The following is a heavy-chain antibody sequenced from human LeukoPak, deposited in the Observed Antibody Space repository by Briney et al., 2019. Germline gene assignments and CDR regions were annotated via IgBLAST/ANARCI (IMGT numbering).Heavy chain of an antibody. V-gene: IGHV1-2*02. CDR3: ARQVVPAAMRYYYYYYMDV. CDR2: INPNSGGT. CDR1: GYTFTGYY. J-gene: IGHJ6*03. D-gene: IGHD2-2*01. Sequence: ASVKVSCKASGYTFTGYYMHWVRQAPGQGLEWMGWINPNSGGTNYAQKFQGRVTMTRDTSISTAYMELSRLRSDDTAVYYCARQVVPAAMRYYYYYYMDVWGKGTTVTVSS.